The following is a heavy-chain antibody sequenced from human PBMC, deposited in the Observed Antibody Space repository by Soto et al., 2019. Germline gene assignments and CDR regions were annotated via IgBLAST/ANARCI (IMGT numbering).Heavy chain of an antibody. CDR2: IIPILGIA. D-gene: IGHD6-13*01. J-gene: IGHJ6*02. V-gene: IGHV1-69*04. CDR3: ANPQIAAAPSGDYYGMDV. CDR1: GGTFSSYA. Sequence: ASVKVSCKASGGTFSSYAISWVRQAPGQGLEWMGRIIPILGIANYAQKFQGRVTITADKSTSTAYMELSSLRSEDTAVYYCANPQIAAAPSGDYYGMDVWGQGTTVTVSS.